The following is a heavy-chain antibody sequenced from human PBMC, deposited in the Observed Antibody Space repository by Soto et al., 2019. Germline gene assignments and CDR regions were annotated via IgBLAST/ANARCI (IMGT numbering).Heavy chain of an antibody. CDR3: ARYREFNGNYYDSSGYYFDY. V-gene: IGHV1-3*01. Sequence: ASVKVSCKASGYTFTSYAMHWVRQAPGQRLEWMGWINAGNGNTKYSQKFQGRVTITRDTSASTAYMELSSLRSEDTAVYYCARYREFNGNYYDSSGYYFDYGGQGTLVTVSS. CDR2: INAGNGNT. D-gene: IGHD3-22*01. CDR1: GYTFTSYA. J-gene: IGHJ4*02.